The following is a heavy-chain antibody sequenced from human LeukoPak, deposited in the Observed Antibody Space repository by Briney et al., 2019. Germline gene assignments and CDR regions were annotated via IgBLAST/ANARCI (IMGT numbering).Heavy chain of an antibody. CDR1: GYSIRSDYY. CDR2: IYHSGST. D-gene: IGHD1-26*01. J-gene: IGHJ4*02. Sequence: SETLSLPCTVSGYSIRSDYYWGWIRQPPGKGLEWIGSIYHSGSTYYNPSLKSRDTISVDTSKSQCSLKLSSVTAADTAVYYCARAIEVGAMTPFDYWGQGTLVTVSS. CDR3: ARAIEVGAMTPFDY. V-gene: IGHV4-38-2*02.